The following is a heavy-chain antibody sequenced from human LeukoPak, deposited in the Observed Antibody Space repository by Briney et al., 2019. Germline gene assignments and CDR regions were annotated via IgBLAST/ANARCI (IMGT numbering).Heavy chain of an antibody. V-gene: IGHV4-34*12. D-gene: IGHD4-4*01. CDR2: IIHSGGT. Sequence: SETLSLTCAVYGGSFSAYYWSGIRQPPGKGLEWIGEIIHSGGTNYNPSLKSRVTISVDTSKNQFSLELSSVTAADTGVYYCASDRDYRNYRWFDPWGQGTLVTVSS. CDR3: ASDRDYRNYRWFDP. J-gene: IGHJ5*02. CDR1: GGSFSAYY.